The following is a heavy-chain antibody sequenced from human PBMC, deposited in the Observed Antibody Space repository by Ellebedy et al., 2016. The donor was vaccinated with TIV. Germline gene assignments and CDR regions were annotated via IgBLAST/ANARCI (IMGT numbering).Heavy chain of an antibody. CDR2: IRYDGSNK. V-gene: IGHV3-30*02. J-gene: IGHJ6*02. CDR1: GFTFSSSG. CDR3: ARIGSAGIPVYYYYYGMDV. D-gene: IGHD6-13*01. Sequence: GESLKISCAASGFTFSSSGMHWVRQAPGKGLEWVAFIRYDGSNKYYAVSVKGRFTISRDNSKNTLYLQMNSLRAEDTAVYYCARIGSAGIPVYYYYYGMDVWGQGTTVTVSS.